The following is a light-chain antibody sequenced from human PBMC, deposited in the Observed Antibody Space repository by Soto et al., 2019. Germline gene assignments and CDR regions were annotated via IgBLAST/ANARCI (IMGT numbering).Light chain of an antibody. CDR3: QAWDRTTEAV. V-gene: IGLV3-1*01. CDR1: KLGDKY. CDR2: QDN. J-gene: IGLJ2*01. Sequence: SYELTQPPSVSVSPGQTASITCSGDKLGDKYACWYRQKPGQSPVLVIYQDNRRPSVIPERFSSSNSGNTATLTISGTQAMDEADYYCQAWDRTTEAVFGGATKLTVL.